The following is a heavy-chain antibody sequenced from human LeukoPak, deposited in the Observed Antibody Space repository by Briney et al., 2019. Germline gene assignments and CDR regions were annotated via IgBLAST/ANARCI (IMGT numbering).Heavy chain of an antibody. V-gene: IGHV3-21*01. CDR3: ARGGLYYYYMDV. Sequence: ETLSLTCTVSGGSIISSSYYWGWIRQPPGQGLEWVSSISSSSSYIYYADSVKGRFTISIDNAKNSLYLQMNSLRAEDTAVYYCARGGLYYYYMDVWGKGTTVTVSS. J-gene: IGHJ6*03. CDR2: ISSSSSYI. CDR1: GGSIISSSYY.